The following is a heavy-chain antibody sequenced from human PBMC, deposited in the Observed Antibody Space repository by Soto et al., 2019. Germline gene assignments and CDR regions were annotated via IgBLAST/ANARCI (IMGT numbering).Heavy chain of an antibody. Sequence: ASVKVSCKASGGTFSSYAISWVRQAPGQGLEWMGGIIPIFGTANYAQKFQGRVTITADESTSTAYMELSSLRSEDTAVYYCARDPGAEYSSSYYYYYGMDVWGQATTVTVSS. CDR1: GGTFSSYA. CDR2: IIPIFGTA. V-gene: IGHV1-69*13. J-gene: IGHJ6*01. CDR3: ARDPGAEYSSSYYYYYGMDV. D-gene: IGHD6-6*01.